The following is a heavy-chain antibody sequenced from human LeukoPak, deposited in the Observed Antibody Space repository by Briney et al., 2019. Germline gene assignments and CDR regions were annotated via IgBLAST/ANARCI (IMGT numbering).Heavy chain of an antibody. CDR2: IYHSGKN. Sequence: SSETLSLTRTVSGYSISSGYYWGWIRQPPGKGLEWIGSIYHSGKNYYNPSLKSRVTISVDTSKNQFSLKLSSVTAADTAVYYCAREGHTAMAKYYFDYWGQGTLVTVSS. V-gene: IGHV4-38-2*02. D-gene: IGHD5-18*01. CDR3: AREGHTAMAKYYFDY. CDR1: GYSISSGYY. J-gene: IGHJ4*02.